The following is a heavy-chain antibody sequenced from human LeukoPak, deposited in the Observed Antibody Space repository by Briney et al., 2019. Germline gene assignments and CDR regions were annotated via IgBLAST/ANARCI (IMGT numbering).Heavy chain of an antibody. D-gene: IGHD3-22*01. J-gene: IGHJ4*02. V-gene: IGHV1-18*01. CDR2: ISAYNGNT. CDR3: ARVGPETYYYDSSAYYYLDY. Sequence: GASVKVSCKASGYTFTSYGISWVRQAPGQGLEWMGWISAYNGNTNYAQKLQGRVTMTTDTSTSTVYMELSSLRSEDTAVYYCARVGPETYYYDSSAYYYLDYWGQGTLVTVSS. CDR1: GYTFTSYG.